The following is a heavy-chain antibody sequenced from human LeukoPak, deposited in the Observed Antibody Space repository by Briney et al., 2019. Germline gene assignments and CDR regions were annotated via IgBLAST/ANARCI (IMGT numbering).Heavy chain of an antibody. CDR2: IKSKTDGGTT. D-gene: IGHD5-18*01. J-gene: IGHJ4*02. CDR1: GFTFSNAW. V-gene: IGHV3-15*01. CDR3: TTGQGQVDTAMVYYFDY. Sequence: GGSLRLSCAASGFTFSNAWMSWVRQAPGKGLEWVGRIKSKTDGGTTDYAAPVKGRFTISRDDSKNTLYLQMNSLKTEDTAVYYCTTGQGQVDTAMVYYFDYWGQGTLVTVSS.